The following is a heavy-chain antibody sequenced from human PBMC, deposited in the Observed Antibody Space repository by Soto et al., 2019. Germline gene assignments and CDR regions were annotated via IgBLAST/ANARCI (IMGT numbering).Heavy chain of an antibody. J-gene: IGHJ3*02. Sequence: EVPLLESGGDLVQPGGSLRLSCAASGFTFSNYAMNWVRQGPGKGPEWVSSISGSGGDTHYTNSVKGRFTISRDNSKNTLYLQMDSLTGEDTALYYCAKNLGSHNVFDIWGQGTVVTVSP. CDR2: ISGSGGDT. CDR3: AKNLGSHNVFDI. V-gene: IGHV3-23*01. D-gene: IGHD1-20*01. CDR1: GFTFSNYA.